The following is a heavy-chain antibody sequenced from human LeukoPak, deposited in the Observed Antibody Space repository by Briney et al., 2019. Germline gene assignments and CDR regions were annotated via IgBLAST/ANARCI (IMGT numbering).Heavy chain of an antibody. D-gene: IGHD3-10*01. V-gene: IGHV1-18*01. CDR1: GYTFTSYG. J-gene: IGHJ4*02. CDR3: ARATYYGSGSYRYYFDY. CDR2: ISAYNGNT. Sequence: ASVKVSRKASGYTFTSYGISWVRQAPGQGLEWMGWISAYNGNTNYAQTLQGRVTMTTDTSTSTAYMELRSLRSDDTAVYYCARATYYGSGSYRYYFDYWGQGTLVTVSS.